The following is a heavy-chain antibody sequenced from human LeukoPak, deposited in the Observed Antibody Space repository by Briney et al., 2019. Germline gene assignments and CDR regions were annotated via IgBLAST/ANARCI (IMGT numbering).Heavy chain of an antibody. D-gene: IGHD4-17*01. J-gene: IGHJ6*02. Sequence: GGSLRLSCAASGFTVSTNYMNWVRQAPGKGLEWVSVIYSGGSTYYADSVKGRFTISRDNSKNTLYLEMNSLRAEDTAVYYCARDTVTTFRFRDYYYYGMDVWGQGTTVTVSS. CDR2: IYSGGST. CDR1: GFTVSTNY. V-gene: IGHV3-53*01. CDR3: ARDTVTTFRFRDYYYYGMDV.